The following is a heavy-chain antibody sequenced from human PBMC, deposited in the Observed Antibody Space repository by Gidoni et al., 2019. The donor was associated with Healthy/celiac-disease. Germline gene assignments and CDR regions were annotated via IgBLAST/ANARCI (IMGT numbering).Heavy chain of an antibody. CDR3: AKDGGSYLDY. CDR2: ISYDGSNK. V-gene: IGHV3-30*18. J-gene: IGHJ4*02. D-gene: IGHD3-16*01. CDR1: GFTFSSYG. Sequence: QVQLVESGGGVVQPGRSLRLSCAASGFTFSSYGMHWVRQAPGKGLEWVAVISYDGSNKYYADSVKGRFTISRDNYKNTLYLQMNSLRAEHTAVYYCAKDGGSYLDYWGQGTLVTVSS.